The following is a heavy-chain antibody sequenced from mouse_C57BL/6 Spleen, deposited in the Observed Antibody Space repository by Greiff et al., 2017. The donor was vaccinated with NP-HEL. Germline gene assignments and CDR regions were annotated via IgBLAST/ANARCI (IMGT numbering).Heavy chain of an antibody. D-gene: IGHD1-1*01. J-gene: IGHJ4*01. CDR1: GFTFSSYA. CDR2: ISDGGSYT. Sequence: EVKLMESGGGLVKPGGSLKLSCAASGFTFSSYAMSWVRQTPEKRLEWVATISDGGSYTYYPDNVKGRFTISRDNAKNNLYLQMSHLKSEDTAMYYCARERVGDYYYAMDYWGQGTSVTVSS. CDR3: ARERVGDYYYAMDY. V-gene: IGHV5-4*01.